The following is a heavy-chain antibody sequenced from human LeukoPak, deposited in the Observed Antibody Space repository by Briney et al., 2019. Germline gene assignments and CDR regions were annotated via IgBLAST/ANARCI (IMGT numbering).Heavy chain of an antibody. V-gene: IGHV3-21*01. CDR2: IGSSGSYI. CDR1: GFTFSSYH. CDR3: ARRATTERGHSYGLDF. Sequence: SGGSLRLSCEVSGFTFSSYHMNWVRQAPGKGLEWVSSIGSSGSYIYYADSLTGRSTISRDNAKNSLYLQMNSLRAEDTAMYYCARRATTERGHSYGLDFWGQGTLVTVSS. D-gene: IGHD5-18*01. J-gene: IGHJ4*02.